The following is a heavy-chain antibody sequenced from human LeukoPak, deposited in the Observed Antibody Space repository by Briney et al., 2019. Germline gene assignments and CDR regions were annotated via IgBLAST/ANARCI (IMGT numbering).Heavy chain of an antibody. J-gene: IGHJ4*02. D-gene: IGHD1-26*01. CDR3: ATVSGGSYSIDY. CDR1: GYTLTELS. CDR2: FDPEDGET. V-gene: IGHV1-24*01. Sequence: GASVKVSCKVSGYTLTELSMHWVRQAPGKGLEWMGGFDPEDGETIYAQKFQGRVTMTENTSTDTAYMELSSLRSEDTAVYYSATVSGGSYSIDYWGQGTLVTVSS.